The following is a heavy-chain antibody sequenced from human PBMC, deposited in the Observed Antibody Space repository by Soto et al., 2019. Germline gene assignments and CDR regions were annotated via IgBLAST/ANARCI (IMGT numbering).Heavy chain of an antibody. V-gene: IGHV4-59*01. Sequence: SENLSLTYTVSGGSSSSYYWSWIRQPPGKGLEWIGYIYYSGSTNYNPSLKSRVTISVDTSKNQFSLKLSSVTAADTAVYYCARHRRTTVAKFYFDNWGQGALVTV. J-gene: IGHJ4*02. D-gene: IGHD4-4*01. CDR2: IYYSGST. CDR3: ARHRRTTVAKFYFDN. CDR1: GGSSSSYY.